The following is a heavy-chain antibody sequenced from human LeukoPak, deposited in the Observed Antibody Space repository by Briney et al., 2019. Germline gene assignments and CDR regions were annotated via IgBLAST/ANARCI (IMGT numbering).Heavy chain of an antibody. CDR2: ISHSGST. J-gene: IGHJ5*02. V-gene: IGHV4-59*01. CDR1: GGSISTSY. D-gene: IGHD2-8*01. Sequence: TSETLSLTCTVSGGSISTSYWNWIRQPPGKGLEWIGSISHSGSTNYNPSLESRVTISIDMSKNQFSLKLRSVTAADTAVYYCARDSLYATNWYDPWGQGTLVTVSS. CDR3: ARDSLYATNWYDP.